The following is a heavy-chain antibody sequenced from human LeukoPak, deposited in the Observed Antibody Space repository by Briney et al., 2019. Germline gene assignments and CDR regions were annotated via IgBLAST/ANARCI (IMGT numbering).Heavy chain of an antibody. CDR1: GGSIISGGYY. CDR3: ARGRWLPNAFDI. D-gene: IGHD5-24*01. J-gene: IGHJ3*02. V-gene: IGHV4-61*08. CDR2: IYYSGRT. Sequence: SQTLSLTCTVSGGSIISGGYYWNWIRQPPGKGLEWIGYIYYSGRTDYNPSLKSRVTISVDTSKHQFSMKLKSVTAADTAVYFCARGRWLPNAFDIWGQGTMVTVFS.